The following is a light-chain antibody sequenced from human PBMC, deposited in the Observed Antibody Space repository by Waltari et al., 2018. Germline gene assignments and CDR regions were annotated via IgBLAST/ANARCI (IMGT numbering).Light chain of an antibody. CDR1: QSITSNY. CDR2: DAS. J-gene: IGKJ2*01. CDR3: QQCGRSLYT. Sequence: EIVLTQSPGTLSLSPGERATLSCRASQSITSNYLAWYQQRPGQAPRLLIYDASTRATGIPDRVSGSASATDFTLTISRLEPEDFAVYYCQQCGRSLYTFGQGTTLEIK. V-gene: IGKV3-20*01.